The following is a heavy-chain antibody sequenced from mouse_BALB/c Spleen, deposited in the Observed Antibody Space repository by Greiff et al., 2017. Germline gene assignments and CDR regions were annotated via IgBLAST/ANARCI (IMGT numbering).Heavy chain of an antibody. CDR2: IDPANGNT. CDR3: ARCVYKAMDY. Sequence: VQLKESGAELVKPGASVKLSCTASGFNIKDTYMHWVKQRPEQGLEWIGRIDPANGNTKYDPKFQGKATITADTSSNTAYLQLSSLTSEDTAVYYCARCVYKAMDYWGQGTSVTVSS. CDR1: GFNIKDTY. V-gene: IGHV14-3*02. J-gene: IGHJ4*01.